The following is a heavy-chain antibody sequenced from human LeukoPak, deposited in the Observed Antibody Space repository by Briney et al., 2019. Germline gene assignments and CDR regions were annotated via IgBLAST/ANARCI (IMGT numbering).Heavy chain of an antibody. CDR1: GFTLSSYW. CDR2: VNSDGSRT. D-gene: IGHD1-26*01. CDR3: IRGTVGAPGNDY. Sequence: GGSLRLSCAASGFTLSSYWMHWVRQGPGKGLVWVSRVNSDGSRTSYADSVKGRFTISRDNAKNTLYLQMSSLRAEDTAVYYCIRGTVGAPGNDYWGQGTLVTVSS. V-gene: IGHV3-74*01. J-gene: IGHJ4*02.